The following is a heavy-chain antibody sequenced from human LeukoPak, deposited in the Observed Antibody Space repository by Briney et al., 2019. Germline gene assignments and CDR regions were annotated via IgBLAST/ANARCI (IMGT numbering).Heavy chain of an antibody. CDR1: LYTLTGYF. D-gene: IGHD3-3*01. Sequence: ASVKVSCEPSLYTLTGYFMRCGCQAPGQGLEWMGWINPKSGGTNYAQKFQGRVTMTRDTSISTAYMEVSRMTSDDTAVYYCATSGGTSGPELDYWGQGTLVTVSS. CDR3: ATSGGTSGPELDY. J-gene: IGHJ4*02. V-gene: IGHV1-2*02. CDR2: INPKSGGT.